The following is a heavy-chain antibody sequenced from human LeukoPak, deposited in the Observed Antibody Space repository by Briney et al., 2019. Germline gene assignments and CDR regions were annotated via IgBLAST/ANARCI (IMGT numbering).Heavy chain of an antibody. V-gene: IGHV1-69*06. Sequence: SVKVSCKASGGTFSSYAISWVRQAPGQGLEWMGGIIPIFGTANYAQKFQGRVTITADKSTSTTYMDLSSLTSEDTAVYYCARVVYYGSGERGHFDSWGQGTLVTVSS. J-gene: IGHJ4*02. CDR3: ARVVYYGSGERGHFDS. CDR2: IIPIFGTA. D-gene: IGHD3-10*01. CDR1: GGTFSSYA.